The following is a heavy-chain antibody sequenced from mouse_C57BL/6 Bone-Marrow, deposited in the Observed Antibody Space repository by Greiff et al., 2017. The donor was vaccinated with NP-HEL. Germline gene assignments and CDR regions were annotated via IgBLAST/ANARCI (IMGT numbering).Heavy chain of an antibody. CDR2: ISSGSSTI. Sequence: EVQLVESGGGLVKPGGSLKLSCAASGFTFSDYGMHWVRQAPEKGLEWVAYISSGSSTIYYADTVKGRFTISRDNATNTLFLQMTSLRSEDTAMYYCARHLLLGYFDVWGTGTTVTVSS. D-gene: IGHD1-1*01. CDR1: GFTFSDYG. V-gene: IGHV5-17*01. J-gene: IGHJ1*03. CDR3: ARHLLLGYFDV.